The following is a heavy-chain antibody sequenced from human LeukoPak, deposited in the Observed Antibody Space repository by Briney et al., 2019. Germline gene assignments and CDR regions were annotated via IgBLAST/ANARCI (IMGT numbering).Heavy chain of an antibody. CDR2: INPNSGGT. J-gene: IGHJ5*02. Sequence: ASVKVSCKASGYTFTGYYMHWVRQAPGQGLEWMGWINPNSGGTNYAQKFQGRVTMTRDTSISTAYMELSRLRSDDTAVYYCARDLPYGDYRDNWFDPWGQGTLVTVSS. D-gene: IGHD4-17*01. CDR3: ARDLPYGDYRDNWFDP. V-gene: IGHV1-2*02. CDR1: GYTFTGYY.